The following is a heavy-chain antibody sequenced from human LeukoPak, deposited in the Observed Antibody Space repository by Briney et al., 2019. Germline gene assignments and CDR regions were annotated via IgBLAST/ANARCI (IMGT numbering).Heavy chain of an antibody. V-gene: IGHV5-51*01. CDR2: IYPGDSDT. D-gene: IGHD5-12*01. CDR3: ARLKLLRTPRGWFDP. CDR1: GYSFTSYW. J-gene: IGHJ5*02. Sequence: GESLKISCKGSGYSFTSYWIGWVRQMPGKGLEWMGIIYPGDSDTRYSPSFQGQVTISADKSISTAYLQWSSLKASDTAMYYCARLKLLRTPRGWFDPWGQGTLVTVSS.